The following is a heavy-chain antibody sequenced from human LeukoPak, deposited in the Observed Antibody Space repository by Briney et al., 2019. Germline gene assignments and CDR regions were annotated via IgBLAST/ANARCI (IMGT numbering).Heavy chain of an antibody. CDR2: ISWNSGSI. CDR1: GFTFDDYA. V-gene: IGHV3-9*01. CDR3: AKDILSGYDSSGYHNYYYYGMDV. Sequence: GGSLRLSCAASGFTFDDYAMHWVRQAPGKGLEWVSGISWNSGSIGYADSAKGRFTISRDNAKNSLYLQMNSLRAEDTALYYCAKDILSGYDSSGYHNYYYYGMDVWGQGTTVTVSS. J-gene: IGHJ6*02. D-gene: IGHD3-22*01.